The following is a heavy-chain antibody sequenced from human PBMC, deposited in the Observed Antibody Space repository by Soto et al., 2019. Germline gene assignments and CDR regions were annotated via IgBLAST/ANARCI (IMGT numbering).Heavy chain of an antibody. D-gene: IGHD3-10*01. CDR3: AKFLYYYGSGSYLDY. V-gene: IGHV3-23*01. J-gene: IGHJ4*02. CDR2: ISGSGGST. Sequence: PGGSLRLSCAASGFTFSSYAMSWVRQAPGKGLEWVSAISGSGGSTYYADSVKGRFTISRDNSKNTLYLQMNSLRAEDTAVYYCAKFLYYYGSGSYLDYWGQGTLVTVSS. CDR1: GFTFSSYA.